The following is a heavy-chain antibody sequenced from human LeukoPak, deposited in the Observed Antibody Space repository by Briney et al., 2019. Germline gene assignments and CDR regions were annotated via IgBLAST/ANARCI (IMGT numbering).Heavy chain of an antibody. CDR2: INWDGSRI. J-gene: IGHJ3*02. D-gene: IGHD3-22*01. CDR1: GFTFDDHA. V-gene: IGHV3-9*01. Sequence: PGRSLRLSCAASGFTFDDHAMYWVRQAPGKGLEWASGINWDGSRIGYADAVKGRFTISRDSAKNSLYLQMNSLRTEDTALYYCARASYYYDTSGLGAFDIWGQGTLVTVSS. CDR3: ARASYYYDTSGLGAFDI.